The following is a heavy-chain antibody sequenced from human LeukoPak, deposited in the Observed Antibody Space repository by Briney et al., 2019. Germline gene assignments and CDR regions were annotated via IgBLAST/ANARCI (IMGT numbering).Heavy chain of an antibody. J-gene: IGHJ4*02. CDR1: GFTFSSYA. CDR2: ISGSGGST. D-gene: IGHD3-10*01. V-gene: IGHV3-23*01. Sequence: GGTLRLSCAASGFTFSSYAMSWVRQAPGKGLEWVSAISGSGGSTYYADSVKGRFTISRDNSKNTLYLQMNSLRAEDTAVYYCAKGGIWFRELSYFDYWGQGTLVTVSS. CDR3: AKGGIWFRELSYFDY.